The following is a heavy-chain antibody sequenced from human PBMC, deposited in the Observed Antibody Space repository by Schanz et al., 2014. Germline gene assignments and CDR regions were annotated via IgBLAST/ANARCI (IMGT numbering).Heavy chain of an antibody. CDR2: IGKRGDT. D-gene: IGHD3-10*01. CDR1: GFIFSSSD. J-gene: IGHJ4*02. Sequence: EAQLVESGGCLVQPGGSLRLSCAASGFIFSSSDMHWVRQATGKGLEWVSAIGKRGDTYYPDSVKGRFIISKDNSKNTVYLQMNNLRTEDTAVYYCARDCGSVTCFDYWGQGSLVTVSS. V-gene: IGHV3-13*01. CDR3: ARDCGSVTCFDY.